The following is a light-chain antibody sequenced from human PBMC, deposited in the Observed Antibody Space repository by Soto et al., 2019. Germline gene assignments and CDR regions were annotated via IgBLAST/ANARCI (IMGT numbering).Light chain of an antibody. J-gene: IGLJ1*01. Sequence: QSALTQPASVSGSPGQSITISCTGTSSDVGGYNYVSWYQQHPVKAPKLMIYEVSNRPSGVSNRFSGSKSGNTASLTISGLQADDEADYYCSSYTSSSTYVFGPGTKVTVL. CDR2: EVS. CDR3: SSYTSSSTYV. V-gene: IGLV2-14*01. CDR1: SSDVGGYNY.